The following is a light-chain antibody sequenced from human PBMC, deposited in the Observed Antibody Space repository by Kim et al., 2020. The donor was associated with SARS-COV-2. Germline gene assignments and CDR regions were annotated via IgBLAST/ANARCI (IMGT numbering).Light chain of an antibody. J-gene: IGLJ3*02. CDR1: SHTKYY. V-gene: IGLV3-19*01. CDR2: GRN. CDR3: NCRDSSGDHVV. Sequence: SSELTQDPAVSVALGQTVRITCQGDSHTKYYVSWYQQKPGQSPLLLFYGRNNRPAGISDRFSGSSSGNMASLTITGAQAEDEADYFCNCRDSSGDHVVFGGGTQLTVL.